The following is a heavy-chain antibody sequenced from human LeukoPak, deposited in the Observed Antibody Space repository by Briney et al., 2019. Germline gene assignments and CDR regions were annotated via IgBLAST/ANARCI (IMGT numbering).Heavy chain of an antibody. D-gene: IGHD2-21*02. CDR3: ARGPHGVTRDYYYYYYMDV. CDR2: ISAYNGNT. J-gene: IGHJ6*03. V-gene: IGHV1-18*01. Sequence: EASVKVSCKASGYTFTSYGISWVRQAPGQGLEWMGWISAYNGNTNYAQKLQGRVTMTTDTSTSTAYMELRSLRSDDTAVYYCARGPHGVTRDYYYYYYMDVWGKGTTVTISS. CDR1: GYTFTSYG.